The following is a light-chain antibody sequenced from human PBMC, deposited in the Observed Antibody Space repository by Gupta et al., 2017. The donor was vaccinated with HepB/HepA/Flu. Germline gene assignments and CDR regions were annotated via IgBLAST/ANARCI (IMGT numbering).Light chain of an antibody. CDR1: KLGDKY. Sequence: SYEVTQPPSVSVSPGQTASITCSGDKLGDKYACWYQQKPGQSPVLVIYQDSKRPSGIPERCSGANYGHKATLTSSGTQAMDEASDYCQAWERITGGVVGGGTKLTVL. CDR2: QDS. V-gene: IGLV3-1*01. J-gene: IGLJ2*01. CDR3: QAWERITGGV.